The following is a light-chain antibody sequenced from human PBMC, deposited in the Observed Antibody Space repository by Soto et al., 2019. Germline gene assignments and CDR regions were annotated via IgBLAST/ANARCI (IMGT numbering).Light chain of an antibody. CDR1: QSISSY. CDR3: QQSDSTPYT. J-gene: IGKJ2*01. CDR2: AAS. Sequence: IRMTQSPSSFSASTGDRVTITCRASQSISSYLNWYQQKPGKAPKLLIYAASSLQSGVPSRFSGSGSGTDFTLTIASLQPEDFSTYYCQQSDSTPYTFGQGTKVDIK. V-gene: IGKV1-39*01.